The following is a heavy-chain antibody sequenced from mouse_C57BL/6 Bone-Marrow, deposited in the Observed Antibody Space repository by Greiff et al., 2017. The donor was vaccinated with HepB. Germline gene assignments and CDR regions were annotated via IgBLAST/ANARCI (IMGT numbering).Heavy chain of an antibody. Sequence: QVQLQQPGAELVKPGASVKLSCKASGYTFTSYWMQWVKQRPGQGLEWIGEIDPSDSYTNYNQKFKGKATLTVDTSSSTAYMQLSSLTSEDSAVYHYARGCNYGYWGEGTTLTVSS. J-gene: IGHJ2*01. CDR2: IDPSDSYT. CDR3: ARGCNYGY. V-gene: IGHV1-50*01. CDR1: GYTFTSYW.